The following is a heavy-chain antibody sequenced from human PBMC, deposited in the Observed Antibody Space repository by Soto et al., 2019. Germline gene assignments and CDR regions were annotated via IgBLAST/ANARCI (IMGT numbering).Heavy chain of an antibody. CDR1: GYRFSSYG. CDR3: ARTVLVDPNCLEP. J-gene: IGHJ5*02. V-gene: IGHV1-18*03. Sequence: QVQLVQSGAEVKKPGASVKVSCKASGYRFSSYGITWVRQAPGQGLDWMGWISTYNGNANYAQKFRGRVTMTTDTSTTTAHMALRRLRSDEIAVYSCARTVLVDPNCLEPGGLGIRVSLSS. D-gene: IGHD2-8*02. CDR2: ISTYNGNA.